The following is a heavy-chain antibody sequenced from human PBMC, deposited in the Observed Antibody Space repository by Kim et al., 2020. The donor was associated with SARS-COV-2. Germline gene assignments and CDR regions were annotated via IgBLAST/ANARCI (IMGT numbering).Heavy chain of an antibody. CDR3: VFIVVVPATIRTSYFDY. J-gene: IGHJ4*02. D-gene: IGHD2-2*02. Sequence: GGSLRLSCAASGFTFSSSWMHWVCQAPEKGLEWVADIKCDGSEKYYVDSVKGRLTISRDNAKNSLYLQVNSLRAEDMTVSYCVFIVVVPATIRTSYFDYWGQGTLVTVSS. CDR1: GFTFSSSW. V-gene: IGHV3-7*03. CDR2: IKCDGSEK.